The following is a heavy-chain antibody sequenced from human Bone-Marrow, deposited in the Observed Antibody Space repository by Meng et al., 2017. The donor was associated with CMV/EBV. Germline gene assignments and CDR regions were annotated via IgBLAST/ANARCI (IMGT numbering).Heavy chain of an antibody. CDR2: INHSGST. J-gene: IGHJ1*01. V-gene: IGHV4-34*01. D-gene: IGHD2-2*01. Sequence: SETLSLTCAVYGGSFSGYYWSWIRQPPGKGLEWIGEINHSGSTNYNPSLKSRVTISVDTSKNQFSLKLSSVTAADTAVYYCARGRICSSTSCHREYFQHWGQGTLVTGSS. CDR1: GGSFSGYY. CDR3: ARGRICSSTSCHREYFQH.